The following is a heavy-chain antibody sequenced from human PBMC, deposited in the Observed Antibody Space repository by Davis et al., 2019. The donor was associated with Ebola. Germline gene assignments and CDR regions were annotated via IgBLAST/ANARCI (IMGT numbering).Heavy chain of an antibody. CDR1: GFTFSDYY. J-gene: IGHJ2*01. V-gene: IGHV3-11*06. CDR3: ARDPKTIFGVVIPNWYFDL. Sequence: GGSLRLSCAASGFTFSDYYMSWIRQAPGKGLEWVSYISSSSSYTNYADSVKGRFTISRDNAKNSLYLQMNSLRAEDTAVYYCARDPKTIFGVVIPNWYFDLWGRGTLVTVSS. CDR2: ISSSSSYT. D-gene: IGHD3-3*01.